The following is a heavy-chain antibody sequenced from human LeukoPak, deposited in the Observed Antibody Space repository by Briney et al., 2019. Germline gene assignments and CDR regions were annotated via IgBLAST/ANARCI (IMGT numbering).Heavy chain of an antibody. V-gene: IGHV4-59*08. Sequence: SETLSLTCTVSGGSISSYYWTWIRQPPGKGLEWIGYIYYAGATSYNPSLKSRVTISVDTFKKQFSLTLTSVTAADTAAYYCARYGGSGWVVDNWGQGTPVTVSS. D-gene: IGHD6-19*01. CDR3: ARYGGSGWVVDN. CDR1: GGSISSYY. CDR2: IYYAGAT. J-gene: IGHJ4*02.